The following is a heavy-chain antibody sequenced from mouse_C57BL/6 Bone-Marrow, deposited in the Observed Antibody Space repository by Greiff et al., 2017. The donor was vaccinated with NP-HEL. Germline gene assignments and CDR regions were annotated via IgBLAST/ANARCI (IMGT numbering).Heavy chain of an antibody. CDR1: GYTFTSYG. V-gene: IGHV1-81*01. CDR3: ARWAIYGYLYYYAMDY. J-gene: IGHJ4*01. D-gene: IGHD2-2*01. CDR2: IYPRSGNT. Sequence: VQGVESGAELARPGASVKLSCKASGYTFTSYGISWVKQRTGQGLEWIGEIYPRSGNTYYNEKFKGKATLTADKSSSTAYMELRSLTSEDSAVYFCARWAIYGYLYYYAMDYWGQGTSVTVSS.